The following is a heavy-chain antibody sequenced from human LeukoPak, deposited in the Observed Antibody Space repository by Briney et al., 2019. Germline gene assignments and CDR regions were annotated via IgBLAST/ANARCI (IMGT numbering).Heavy chain of an antibody. J-gene: IGHJ5*02. CDR2: ISSSSSYI. CDR3: ARGVVVVVAATSNWFDP. CDR1: GFTFSSYS. D-gene: IGHD2-15*01. Sequence: GGSLRLSCAASGFTFSSYSMNWVRQAPGKGLEWVSSISSSSSYIYYADSVKGRFTISRDNSKNTLYLQMNSLRAEDTAAYYCARGVVVVVAATSNWFDPWGQGTLVTVSS. V-gene: IGHV3-21*01.